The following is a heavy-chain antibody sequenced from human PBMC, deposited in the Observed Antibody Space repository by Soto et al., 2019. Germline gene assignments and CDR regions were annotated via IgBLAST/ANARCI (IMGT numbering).Heavy chain of an antibody. J-gene: IGHJ4*02. Sequence: GGSLRLSCAASGFTFSSYAMHWVRQAPGKGLEWVAVISYDGSNKYYADSVKGRFTISRDNSKNTLYLQMNSLRAEDTAVYYCASPPLWFGELLVDDYWGQGTLVTVSS. V-gene: IGHV3-30-3*01. D-gene: IGHD3-10*01. CDR3: ASPPLWFGELLVDDY. CDR2: ISYDGSNK. CDR1: GFTFSSYA.